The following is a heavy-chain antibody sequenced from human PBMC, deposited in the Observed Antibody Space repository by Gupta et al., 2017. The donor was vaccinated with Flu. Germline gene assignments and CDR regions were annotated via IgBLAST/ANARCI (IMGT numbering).Heavy chain of an antibody. CDR2: ITWTSSTL. J-gene: IGHJ4*02. CDR1: GFSFKDSA. CDR3: VKTREINYDSFLYDGDFDY. V-gene: IGHV3-9*01. Sequence: EVPLVESGGALAQPGRSLRLSCAASGFSFKDSAMHWFRQFPGKGLEWVSGITWTSSTLGYADSVKGRFTISRDNAKTSLYLQMNSLRPEDTALYYCVKTREINYDSFLYDGDFDYWGQGTLVTGSS. D-gene: IGHD3-22*01.